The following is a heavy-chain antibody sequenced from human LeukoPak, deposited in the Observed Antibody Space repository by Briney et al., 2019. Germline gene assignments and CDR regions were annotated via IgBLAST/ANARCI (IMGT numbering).Heavy chain of an antibody. V-gene: IGHV4-34*01. D-gene: IGHD3-22*01. CDR1: GFTFSSYG. CDR2: INHSGST. J-gene: IGHJ4*02. Sequence: PGGSLRLSCAASGFTFSSYGMHWVRQPPGKGLGWIGEINHSGSTNYNPSLKSRVTISVDTSKNQFSLKLSSVTAADTAVYYCARGRVPDSSGYYLDYWGQGTLVTVSS. CDR3: ARGRVPDSSGYYLDY.